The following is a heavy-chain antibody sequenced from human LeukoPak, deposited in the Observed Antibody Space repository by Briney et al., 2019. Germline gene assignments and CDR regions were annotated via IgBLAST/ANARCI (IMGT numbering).Heavy chain of an antibody. Sequence: GSVKVSCKASGYTFTSYDINWVRQATGQGLEWMGWMNPNSGNTGYAQKFQGRVTMTRNTSISTAYMELSSLRSEDTAVYYCARAPKTTVVTRSRPTYWFDPWGQGTLVTVSS. CDR3: ARAPKTTVVTRSRPTYWFDP. CDR2: MNPNSGNT. V-gene: IGHV1-8*01. J-gene: IGHJ5*02. CDR1: GYTFTSYD. D-gene: IGHD4-23*01.